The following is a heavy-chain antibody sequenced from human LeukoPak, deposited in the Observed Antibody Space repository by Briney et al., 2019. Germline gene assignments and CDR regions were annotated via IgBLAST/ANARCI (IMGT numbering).Heavy chain of an antibody. J-gene: IGHJ5*02. CDR1: GYTFTGYY. D-gene: IGHD6-6*01. V-gene: IGHV1-2*02. Sequence: GASVKVSCKASGYTFTGYYMHWVRQAPGQGLEWMGWINPNSGGTNYAQKFQGRVTMTRDTSISTAYMELSRLRSDDTAVYYCAREEFEYSSSSAQNWFDPWGQGTLVTVSS. CDR3: AREEFEYSSSSAQNWFDP. CDR2: INPNSGGT.